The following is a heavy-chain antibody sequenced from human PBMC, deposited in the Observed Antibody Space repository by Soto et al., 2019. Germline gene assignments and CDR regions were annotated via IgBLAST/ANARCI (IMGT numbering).Heavy chain of an antibody. CDR1: GFTFSSYG. Sequence: GGSLRLSCAASGFTFSSYGMHWVRQAPGKGLEWVAVISYDGSNKYYADSVKGRFTISRGNSKNTLYLQMNSLRAEDTAVYYCAKARGSSQQWLAQGALPDAIDIWGQGTMVTVSS. CDR2: ISYDGSNK. V-gene: IGHV3-30*18. D-gene: IGHD6-19*01. CDR3: AKARGSSQQWLAQGALPDAIDI. J-gene: IGHJ3*02.